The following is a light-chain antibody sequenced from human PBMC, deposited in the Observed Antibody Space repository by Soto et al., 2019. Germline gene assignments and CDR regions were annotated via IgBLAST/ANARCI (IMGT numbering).Light chain of an antibody. CDR1: QSISNF. CDR3: QQSYSTPLT. CDR2: AAS. Sequence: DIQMTQSPSSLSASVGDRVTITCRASQSISNFLNWFQQKPGKAPEVLIYAASSLQTGVPLRFRGSGSGTDFTLTISSQQPEDFATYYCQQSYSTPLTVGGGTQVQIK. V-gene: IGKV1-39*01. J-gene: IGKJ4*01.